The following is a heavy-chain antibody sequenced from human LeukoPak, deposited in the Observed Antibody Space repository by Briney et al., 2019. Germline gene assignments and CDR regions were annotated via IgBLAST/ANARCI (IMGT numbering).Heavy chain of an antibody. CDR1: GGTFSSYA. J-gene: IGHJ5*02. CDR3: ARDSKACSSTSCYRRFDP. V-gene: IGHV1-69*05. CDR2: IIPIFGTA. D-gene: IGHD2-2*02. Sequence: SSVKVSCKASGGTFSSYAISWVRQAPGQGLEWMGEIIPIFGTANYAQKFQGRVTITTDESTSTAYMELSSLRSEDTAVYYCARDSKACSSTSCYRRFDPWGQGTLVTVSS.